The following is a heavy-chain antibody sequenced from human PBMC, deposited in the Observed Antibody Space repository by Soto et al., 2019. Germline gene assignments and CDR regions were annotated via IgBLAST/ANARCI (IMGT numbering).Heavy chain of an antibody. V-gene: IGHV4-59*02. Sequence: SETLSLTCTVSGDSVTNYFWSWMRQPPGKGLEWIGHMYHGGRTNYSPSLKSRVTMSLDSSKNQSSLNLSSVTAADTAVYFCARDPGYCTNGVCPIFDFWGQGVLVTVSS. CDR1: GDSVTNYF. CDR2: MYHGGRT. J-gene: IGHJ4*02. CDR3: ARDPGYCTNGVCPIFDF. D-gene: IGHD2-8*01.